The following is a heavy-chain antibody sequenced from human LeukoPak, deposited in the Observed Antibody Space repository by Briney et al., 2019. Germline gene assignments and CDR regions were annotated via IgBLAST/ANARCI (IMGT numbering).Heavy chain of an antibody. V-gene: IGHV3-48*03. CDR3: ARSMTTVTTRFFDL. Sequence: GGSLRLSCAASGFTFSSYEMNWVRQAPGKGLEWVSYISSSGSTIYYADSVKGRFTISRDNAKNSLYLQMNSLRAEDTALYYCARSMTTVTTRFFDLWGRGTLVTVSS. D-gene: IGHD4-17*01. CDR1: GFTFSSYE. J-gene: IGHJ2*01. CDR2: ISSSGSTI.